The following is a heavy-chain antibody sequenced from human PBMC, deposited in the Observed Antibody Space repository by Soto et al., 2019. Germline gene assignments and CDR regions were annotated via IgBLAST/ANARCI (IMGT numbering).Heavy chain of an antibody. CDR3: ARGPPLGY. Sequence: QLQLQESGSGLVKPSQTLSLTCAVSGGSISSGGYSWSWIRQPPGKGLECIGYIYHSRSTYYNPSLKSRVTISVDRSKNQFSLKLSSVTAAVTAVYYCARGPPLGYWGQGTLVTVSS. CDR2: IYHSRST. CDR1: GGSISSGGYS. V-gene: IGHV4-30-2*01. J-gene: IGHJ4*02.